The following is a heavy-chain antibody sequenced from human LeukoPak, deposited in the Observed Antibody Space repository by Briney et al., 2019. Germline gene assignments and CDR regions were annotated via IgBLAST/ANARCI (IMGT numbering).Heavy chain of an antibody. CDR2: IYYSGST. V-gene: IGHV4-39*07. CDR1: GGSISSSSYY. Sequence: SETLSLTCTVSGGSISSSSYYWGWIRQPPGKGLEWIGSIYYSGSTYYNPSLKSRVTISVDTSKNQFSLKLSSVTAADTAVYYCARGKIVVVPAAPPGRWFDPWGQGTLVTVSS. J-gene: IGHJ5*02. D-gene: IGHD2-2*01. CDR3: ARGKIVVVPAAPPGRWFDP.